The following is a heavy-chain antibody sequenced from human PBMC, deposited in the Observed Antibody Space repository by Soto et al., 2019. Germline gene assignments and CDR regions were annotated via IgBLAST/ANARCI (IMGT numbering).Heavy chain of an antibody. J-gene: IGHJ6*04. CDR2: IHHSGST. V-gene: IGHV4-4*02. D-gene: IGHD1-1*01. Sequence: PSETLSLTCAVSGYSISRGYWWSWVRQPPGKGLEWFGEIHHSGSTSYNPSLKSRVTISVDKSKNQFSLNLDYVTAADTAVYYCARNGDYSMDVWGNGTTVTVYS. CDR3: ARNGDYSMDV. CDR1: GYSISRGYW.